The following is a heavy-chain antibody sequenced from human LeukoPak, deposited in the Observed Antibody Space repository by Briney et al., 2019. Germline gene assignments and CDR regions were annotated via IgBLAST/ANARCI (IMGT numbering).Heavy chain of an antibody. CDR3: ARYVVYGSGKYYFDY. CDR1: GGSISSSHYY. CDR2: INYSGST. V-gene: IGHV4-39*01. D-gene: IGHD3-10*01. Sequence: SETLSLTCTVSGGSISSSHYYWSWIRQPPGKGLEWIASINYSGSTYYNPSLKSRVTISVGTSENQFSLKLSSVTAADTAVYYCARYVVYGSGKYYFDYWGQGTLVTVSS. J-gene: IGHJ4*02.